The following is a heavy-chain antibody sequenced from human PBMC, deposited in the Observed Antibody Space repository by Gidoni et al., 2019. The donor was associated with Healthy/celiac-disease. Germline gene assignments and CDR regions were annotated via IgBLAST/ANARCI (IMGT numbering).Heavy chain of an antibody. J-gene: IGHJ6*02. Sequence: QVQLVQSGAEVQKPGSSVKVSCKASGGTFSSYAISWVRQAPGQGLEWMGGIIPIFGTANYAQKFQGRVTITADESTSTAYMELSSLRSEDTAVYYCARGEPEWLLHTDYYYGMDVWGQGTTVTVSS. CDR3: ARGEPEWLLHTDYYYGMDV. D-gene: IGHD3-3*01. CDR1: GGTFSSYA. CDR2: IIPIFGTA. V-gene: IGHV1-69*01.